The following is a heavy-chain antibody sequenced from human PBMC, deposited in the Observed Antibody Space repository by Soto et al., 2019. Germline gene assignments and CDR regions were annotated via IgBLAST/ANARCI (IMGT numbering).Heavy chain of an antibody. V-gene: IGHV3-30*18. CDR3: AKGDVLLWFGESTFDY. J-gene: IGHJ4*02. CDR2: ISYDGSNK. CDR1: GFTFSSYG. Sequence: QVQLVESGGGVVQPGRSLRLSCAASGFTFSSYGMHWVRQAPGKGLEWVAVISYDGSNKYYADSVKGRFTISRDNSKNTLYLQMNSRSAVDTAVYYCAKGDVLLWFGESTFDYWGQGTLVTVSS. D-gene: IGHD3-10*01.